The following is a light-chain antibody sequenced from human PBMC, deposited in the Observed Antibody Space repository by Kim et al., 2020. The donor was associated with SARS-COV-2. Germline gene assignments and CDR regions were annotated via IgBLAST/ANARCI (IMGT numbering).Light chain of an antibody. J-gene: IGLJ2*01. V-gene: IGLV3-9*01. CDR1: NIENKN. CDR3: QVWDSRAVV. CDR2: RDK. Sequence: VALRQTATSPCGGNNIENKNVHWYHQRPGQAPVLVMYRDKKRPSGIPERLSGSNSGDTATLTISRVEAGDEGEYYCQVWDSRAVVFGGGTKLAVL.